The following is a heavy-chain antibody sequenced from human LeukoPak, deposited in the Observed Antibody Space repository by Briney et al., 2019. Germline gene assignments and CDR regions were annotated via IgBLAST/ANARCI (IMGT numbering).Heavy chain of an antibody. Sequence: SVKVSCKASGGTFSSYAISWVREAPGQGLEWMGGIIPIFGTANYAQKFQGRVTITTDESTSTAYMELSSLRSEDTAVYYCAIGHYYDSSGYFQHWGQGTLVTVSS. CDR3: AIGHYYDSSGYFQH. J-gene: IGHJ1*01. CDR1: GGTFSSYA. V-gene: IGHV1-69*05. D-gene: IGHD3-22*01. CDR2: IIPIFGTA.